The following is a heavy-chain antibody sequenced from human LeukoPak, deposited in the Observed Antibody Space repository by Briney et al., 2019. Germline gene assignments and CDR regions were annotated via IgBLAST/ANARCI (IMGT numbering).Heavy chain of an antibody. CDR3: ARGRYSSLGFDI. J-gene: IGHJ3*02. CDR2: ISSSSSYI. CDR1: GFTFSSYS. Sequence: PGGPLRLSCAASGFTFSSYSMNWVRQAPGKGLEWVSSISSSSSYIYYADSVKGRFTISRDNAKNSLYLQMNSLRAEDTAVYYCARGRYSSLGFDIWGQGTMVTVSS. D-gene: IGHD6-13*01. V-gene: IGHV3-21*01.